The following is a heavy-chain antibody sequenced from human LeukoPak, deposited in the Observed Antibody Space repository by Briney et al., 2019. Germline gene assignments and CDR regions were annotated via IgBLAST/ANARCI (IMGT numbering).Heavy chain of an antibody. V-gene: IGHV4-4*07. D-gene: IGHD2-2*02. CDR3: ARTLGDCSSTSCYTSPYFDY. CDR2: IYTSGST. Sequence: SSETLSLTCTVSGGSISSYYWSWIRQPAGKGLEWIGRIYTSGSTNYNPSLKSRVTMSVDTSKNQFSLKLSSVTAADTAVYYCARTLGDCSSTSCYTSPYFDYWGQGTLVTVSS. J-gene: IGHJ4*02. CDR1: GGSISSYY.